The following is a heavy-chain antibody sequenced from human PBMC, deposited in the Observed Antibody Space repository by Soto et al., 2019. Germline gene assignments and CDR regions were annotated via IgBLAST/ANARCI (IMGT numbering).Heavy chain of an antibody. J-gene: IGHJ6*02. CDR3: ARRYCISPSCHYYGLDV. Sequence: QVQLVQSGAEVKKPGSSVKVSCKASGGTFSTYTISWVRQAPGQGLEWMGGIIPMFGTGNYAQKFQGRVTSTAAESPNXXDMELGSLRSEDTAVYYCARRYCISPSCHYYGLDVWGQGTTVTVSS. CDR2: IIPMFGTG. D-gene: IGHD2-2*01. CDR1: GGTFSTYT. V-gene: IGHV1-69*12.